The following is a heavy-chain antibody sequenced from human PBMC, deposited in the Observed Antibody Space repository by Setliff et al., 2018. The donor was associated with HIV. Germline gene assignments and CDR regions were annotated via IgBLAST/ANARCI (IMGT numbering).Heavy chain of an antibody. CDR2: IYYSGTT. D-gene: IGHD3-22*01. Sequence: SETLSLTCTVSGGSISSYYWTWIRQPPGKGLEWIGYIYYSGTTNYNPSLRSRATISVDTSKNQFSLKLSSVTAADTAVYYCARLQDSSGYYRYWGQGTLVTVSS. CDR3: ARLQDSSGYYRY. CDR1: GGSISSYY. J-gene: IGHJ4*02. V-gene: IGHV4-59*08.